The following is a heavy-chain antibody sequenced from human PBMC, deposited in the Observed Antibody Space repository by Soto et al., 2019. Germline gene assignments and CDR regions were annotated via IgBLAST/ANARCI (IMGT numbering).Heavy chain of an antibody. CDR1: GGTFSSYA. D-gene: IGHD2-2*01. CDR3: ARPDIVVVPAAYYYYGMDV. J-gene: IGHJ6*02. V-gene: IGHV1-69*13. CDR2: IIPIFGTA. Sequence: ASVKVSCKASGGTFSSYAISWVRQAPGQGLEWMGGIIPIFGTANYAQKFQGRVTITADESTSTAYMELSSLRSEDTAVYYCARPDIVVVPAAYYYYGMDVWGQGTTVTVSS.